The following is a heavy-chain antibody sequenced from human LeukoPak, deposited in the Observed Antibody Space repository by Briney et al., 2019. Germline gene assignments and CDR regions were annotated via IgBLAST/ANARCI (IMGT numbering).Heavy chain of an antibody. D-gene: IGHD3-10*01. V-gene: IGHV4-59*01. CDR1: GGSISSYY. CDR3: ASGCVFFDY. CDR2: IYYSGST. Sequence: SETLSLTCTVSGGSISSYYWSWTRQPPGKGLEWIGYIYYSGSTNYNPSLKSRVTISVDTSKNQFSLKLSSVTAADTAVYYCASGCVFFDYWGQGTLVTVSS. J-gene: IGHJ4*02.